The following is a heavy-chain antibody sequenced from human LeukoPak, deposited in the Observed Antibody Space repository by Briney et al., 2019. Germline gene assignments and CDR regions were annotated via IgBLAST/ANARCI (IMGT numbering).Heavy chain of an antibody. CDR2: IYHSGST. V-gene: IGHV4-4*02. Sequence: SGTLSLTCAVSGGSISSSNWWSWVRQPPGKGLEWIGEIYHSGSTNYNPSLKSRVTISVDKSKNQFSLKLSSVTAADTAVYYCARATLWSGYSPQSYYFDYWGQGTLVTVSS. CDR3: ARATLWSGYSPQSYYFDY. J-gene: IGHJ4*02. CDR1: GGSISSSNW. D-gene: IGHD3-3*01.